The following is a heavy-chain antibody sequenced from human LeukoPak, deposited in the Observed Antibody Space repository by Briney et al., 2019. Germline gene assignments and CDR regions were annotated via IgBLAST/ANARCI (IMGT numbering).Heavy chain of an antibody. CDR3: ARDDSSSWYYFDY. V-gene: IGHV4-4*07. CDR1: GGSISGYY. CDR2: MYTSGST. D-gene: IGHD6-13*01. Sequence: PSETLSLTCTVSGGSISGYYWSWIRQPAGEGLEWIGRMYTSGSTNYNPSLKSRVTMSVDTSKNQFSLKLSSVTAADTAVYYCARDDSSSWYYFDYWGQGTLVTVSS. J-gene: IGHJ4*02.